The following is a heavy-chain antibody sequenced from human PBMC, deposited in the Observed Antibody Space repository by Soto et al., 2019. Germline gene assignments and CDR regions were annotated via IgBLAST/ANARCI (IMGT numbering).Heavy chain of an antibody. D-gene: IGHD3-10*01. CDR3: ARDEGLGVNYYYYGMDV. J-gene: IGHJ6*02. Sequence: QVQLVESGGGVVQPGRSLRLSCAASGFTFSSYGMHWVRQAPGKGLEWVAVIWYDGSNKYYADSVKGRFTISRDNSNNTLYLQMNSLRAEDTAVYYCARDEGLGVNYYYYGMDVWGQGTTVTVSS. V-gene: IGHV3-33*01. CDR1: GFTFSSYG. CDR2: IWYDGSNK.